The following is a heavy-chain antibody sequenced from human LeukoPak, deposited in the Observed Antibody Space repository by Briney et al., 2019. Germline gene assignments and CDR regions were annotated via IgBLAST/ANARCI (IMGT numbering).Heavy chain of an antibody. CDR2: ISSSSRTI. V-gene: IGHV3-48*01. J-gene: IGHJ4*02. CDR3: AKLGVVWFGELLRVDY. CDR1: GFTFSSYS. Sequence: GGSLRLSCAVSGFTFSSYSMNWVRQPPGKGLEWISYISSSSRTIYYADSVKGRFTISRDNAKTSLYLQMNSLRAEDTAVYYCAKLGVVWFGELLRVDYWGQGTLVTVSS. D-gene: IGHD3-10*01.